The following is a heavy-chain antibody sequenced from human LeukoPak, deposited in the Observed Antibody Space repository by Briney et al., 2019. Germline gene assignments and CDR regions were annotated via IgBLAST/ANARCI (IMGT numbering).Heavy chain of an antibody. CDR3: ARNSAVATSRSWFDP. J-gene: IGHJ5*02. D-gene: IGHD6-19*01. V-gene: IGHV4-39*01. CDR1: GGSISSSSYY. Sequence: SETLSLTCTVSGGSISSSSYYWGWIRQPPGKGLEWIGSIYYSGSTYYNPSLKSRVTISVDTSKNQFSLKLSSVTAADTAVYYCARNSAVATSRSWFDPWGQGTLVTVSS. CDR2: IYYSGST.